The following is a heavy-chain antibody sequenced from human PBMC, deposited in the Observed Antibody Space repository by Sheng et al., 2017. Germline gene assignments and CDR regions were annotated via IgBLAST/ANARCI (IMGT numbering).Heavy chain of an antibody. V-gene: IGHV4-38-2*02. CDR3: ARGTVAAIQAYFDY. CDR1: GYSISSGYY. CDR2: IYHSGST. J-gene: IGHJ4*02. D-gene: IGHD2-15*01. Sequence: QVQLQESGPGLVKPSETLSLTCTVSGYSISSGYYWGWIRQPPGKGLEWIGSIYHSGSTYYNPSLKSRVTISVDTSKNQFSLKLSSVTAADTAVYYCARGTVAAIQAYFDYWGQGTLVTVSS.